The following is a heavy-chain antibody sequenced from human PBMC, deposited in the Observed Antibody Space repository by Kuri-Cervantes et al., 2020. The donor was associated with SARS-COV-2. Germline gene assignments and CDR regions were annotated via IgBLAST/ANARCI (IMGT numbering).Heavy chain of an antibody. CDR1: GGSFSGYY. D-gene: IGHD3-22*01. CDR2: INHSGST. CDR3: ARLDSSGSGDN. J-gene: IGHJ4*02. V-gene: IGHV4-34*01. Sequence: GSLRLSCAVYGGSFSGYYWSWIRQPPGKGLEWIGEINHSGSTNYNPSLKSRVTVSVDTSKNLFTLTVTSVTAADTAVYYCARLDSSGSGDNWGQGTLVTVS.